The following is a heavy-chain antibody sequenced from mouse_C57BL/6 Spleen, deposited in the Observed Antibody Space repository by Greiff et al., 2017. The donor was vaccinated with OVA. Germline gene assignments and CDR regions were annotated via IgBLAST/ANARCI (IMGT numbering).Heavy chain of an antibody. CDR3: TRSDYGNLYWYFDV. V-gene: IGHV1-15*01. Sequence: QVQLQQSGAELVRPGASVTLSCKASGYTFTDYEMHWVKQTPVHGLEWIGAIDPETGGTAYNQKFKGKAILTADKSSSTAYMELRSLTSEDSAVYYCTRSDYGNLYWYFDVWGTGTTVTVSS. J-gene: IGHJ1*03. CDR2: IDPETGGT. D-gene: IGHD2-1*01. CDR1: GYTFTDYE.